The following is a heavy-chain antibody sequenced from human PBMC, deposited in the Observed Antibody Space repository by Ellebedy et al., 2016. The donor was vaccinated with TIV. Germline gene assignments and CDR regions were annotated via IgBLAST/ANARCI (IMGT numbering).Heavy chain of an antibody. CDR3: AKESGDSVVVPYYFDL. Sequence: GGSLRLSXAASGFTFRSHGMHWVRQAPGKGLDWVAVVSSDGRTTYYADSVKGRFTISRDNSRNVLYLQMNSLRLEDTAVYYCAKESGDSVVVPYYFDLWGRGTLLSVSS. CDR2: VSSDGRTT. CDR1: GFTFRSHG. D-gene: IGHD2-2*01. J-gene: IGHJ2*01. V-gene: IGHV3-30*18.